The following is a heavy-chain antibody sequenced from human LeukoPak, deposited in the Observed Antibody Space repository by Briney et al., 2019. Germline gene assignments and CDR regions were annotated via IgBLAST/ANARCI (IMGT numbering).Heavy chain of an antibody. CDR2: INPNSGGT. J-gene: IGHJ6*02. D-gene: IGHD6-13*01. Sequence: ASVTVSCTASGYTFTRYDMHWVRQAPGQGLEWMGWINPNSGGTNYAQKFQGRVTMTRDTPISTAYMELSRLRSDDTAVYYCARDVSGGSSRTYHYYGMDVWGQGTTVTVSS. V-gene: IGHV1-2*02. CDR1: GYTFTRYD. CDR3: ARDVSGGSSRTYHYYGMDV.